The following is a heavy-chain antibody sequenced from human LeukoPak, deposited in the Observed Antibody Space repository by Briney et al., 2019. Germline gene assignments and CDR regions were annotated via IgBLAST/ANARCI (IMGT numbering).Heavy chain of an antibody. V-gene: IGHV3-48*02. CDR3: ARDPHIAAAGTIFDY. CDR1: GFTFSSCS. CDR2: ISSSSSTI. Sequence: RPGGSLRRSCAVSGFTFSSCSMNWVRQAPGKGLEWVSYISSSSSTIYYADSVKGRFTISRDNAKNSLYLQMNSLRDEDSAVYYCARDPHIAAAGTIFDYWGQGTLVTVSS. J-gene: IGHJ4*02. D-gene: IGHD6-13*01.